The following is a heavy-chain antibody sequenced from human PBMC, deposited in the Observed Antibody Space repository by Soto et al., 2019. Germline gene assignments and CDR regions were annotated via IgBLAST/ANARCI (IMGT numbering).Heavy chain of an antibody. D-gene: IGHD3-9*01. CDR3: AKASPYYDILTGYYYYYYGMDV. Sequence: GGSLRLSCAASGFTFSSYAMSWVRQAPGKGLEWVSAISGSGGSTYYADSVKGRFTISRDNSKNTLYLQMNSLRAEDTAVYYCAKASPYYDILTGYYYYYYGMDVWGQGTTVTVSS. J-gene: IGHJ6*02. CDR2: ISGSGGST. V-gene: IGHV3-23*01. CDR1: GFTFSSYA.